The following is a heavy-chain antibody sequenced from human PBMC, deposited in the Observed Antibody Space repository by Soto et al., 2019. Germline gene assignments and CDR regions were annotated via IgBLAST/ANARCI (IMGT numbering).Heavy chain of an antibody. CDR1: GYTFFSHG. Sequence: ASVKVSCKTSGYTFFSHGISWVRQAPGQGLEWIGRITTYNDNKNYAEKFQDRVTMTTDTSTTTAYMELRSLRSDDTAVYYCAKDGRGWQSDYWGQGTLVTVSS. V-gene: IGHV1-18*01. J-gene: IGHJ4*02. D-gene: IGHD6-19*01. CDR2: ITTYNDNK. CDR3: AKDGRGWQSDY.